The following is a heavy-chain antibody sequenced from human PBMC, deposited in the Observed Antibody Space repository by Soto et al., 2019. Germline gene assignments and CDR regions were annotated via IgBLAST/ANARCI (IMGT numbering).Heavy chain of an antibody. CDR3: ARHTGAVVPLDS. CDR2: IFYSGST. CDR1: GGSISSYY. V-gene: IGHV4-59*08. D-gene: IGHD6-19*01. Sequence: SETLSLTCTVSGGSISSYYWRWIRQPPGKGLEWIGYIFYSGSTNYNPSLKSRVTISVDRSKNQFSLKLSSVTAADTAVYHCARHTGAVVPLDSWGQGTLVTVSS. J-gene: IGHJ4*02.